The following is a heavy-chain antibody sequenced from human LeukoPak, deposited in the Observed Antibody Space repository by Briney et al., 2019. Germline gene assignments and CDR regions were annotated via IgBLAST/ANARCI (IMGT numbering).Heavy chain of an antibody. CDR3: ARDFFGTGSDRGYFDY. CDR2: ISSSSSYI. CDR1: GFTFSSYS. V-gene: IGHV3-21*01. D-gene: IGHD3-10*01. J-gene: IGHJ4*02. Sequence: PGGSLRLSCAASGFTFSSYSMNWVRQAPGKGLEWVSSISSSSSYIYYADSVKGRFTISRDNAKNSLYLQMNSLRAEDTAVYYCARDFFGTGSDRGYFDYWGQGTLVTVSS.